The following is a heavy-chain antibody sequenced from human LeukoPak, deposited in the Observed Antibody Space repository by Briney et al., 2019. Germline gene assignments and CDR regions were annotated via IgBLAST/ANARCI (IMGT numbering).Heavy chain of an antibody. CDR2: IKQDGGET. D-gene: IGHD6-6*01. CDR1: GFTFSSYW. Sequence: GGSLRLSCAASGFTFSSYWMSWVRQAPGKGLEWVANIKQDGGETFYVDSVKGRFTISRDNAKNSLYLQMNSLRAEDTAVYYCARFEYSSSSTAFDIWGQGTMVTVSS. J-gene: IGHJ3*02. V-gene: IGHV3-7*01. CDR3: ARFEYSSSSTAFDI.